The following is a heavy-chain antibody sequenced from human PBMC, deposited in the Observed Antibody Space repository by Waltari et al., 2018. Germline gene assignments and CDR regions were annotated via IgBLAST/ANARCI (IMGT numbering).Heavy chain of an antibody. D-gene: IGHD3-10*02. CDR3: ARDRYYDVIRYYYYYMDV. V-gene: IGHV3-11*04. J-gene: IGHJ6*03. CDR2: ISSSGSTI. CDR1: GFTFSDYY. Sequence: QVQLVESGGGLVKPGGSLRLSCAASGFTFSDYYMSWIRQAPGKGLEWVSYISSSGSTIYYADSVKGRFTISRDNAKNSLYQQMNSLRAEDTAVYYCARDRYYDVIRYYYYYMDVWGKGTTVTVSS.